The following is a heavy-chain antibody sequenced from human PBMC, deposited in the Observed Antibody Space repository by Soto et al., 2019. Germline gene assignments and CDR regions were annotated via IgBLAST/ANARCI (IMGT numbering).Heavy chain of an antibody. V-gene: IGHV3-11*01. CDR1: GFTFRDYY. CDR3: ARDTPGRDGYNYERQDYYYYGMDV. CDR2: ISSSGSTI. J-gene: IGHJ6*02. Sequence: PGGSLRLSCAASGFTFRDYYMSWIRQAPGKGLEWVSYISSSGSTIYYADSVKGRFTISRDNAKNSLYLQMNSLRAEDTAVYYCARDTPGRDGYNYERQDYYYYGMDVWGQGTTVTVSS. D-gene: IGHD5-12*01.